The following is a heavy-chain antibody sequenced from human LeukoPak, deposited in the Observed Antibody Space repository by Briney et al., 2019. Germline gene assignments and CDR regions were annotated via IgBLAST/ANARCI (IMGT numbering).Heavy chain of an antibody. V-gene: IGHV3-11*01. J-gene: IGHJ4*02. CDR1: GFIFSDYY. D-gene: IGHD4-17*01. Sequence: GGSLRLSCAASGFIFSDYYMNWIRQAPGKGLEWVSYISGSSSNTIYYADSVKGRFTISRDNAKNSLYLQMNSPRAEDMAVYHCAREREPVTTEFDYWGQGTLVTVSS. CDR3: AREREPVTTEFDY. CDR2: ISGSSSNTI.